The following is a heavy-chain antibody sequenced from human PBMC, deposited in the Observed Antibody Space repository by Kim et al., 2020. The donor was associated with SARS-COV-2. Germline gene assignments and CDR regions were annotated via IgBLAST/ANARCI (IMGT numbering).Heavy chain of an antibody. J-gene: IGHJ6*02. V-gene: IGHV3-23*01. D-gene: IGHD3-10*01. CDR1: GFTFSSYA. CDR2: ISDGGTRT. Sequence: GGSLRLFCTASGFTFSSYAMSWVRQAPGKGLEWVSAISDGGTRTYYADSVKGRFTISRDNSKNTLYLQMTGLRAEDTAVYYCARNDYFNSGSSYYYGMDVWGQGTTVTVSS. CDR3: ARNDYFNSGSSYYYGMDV.